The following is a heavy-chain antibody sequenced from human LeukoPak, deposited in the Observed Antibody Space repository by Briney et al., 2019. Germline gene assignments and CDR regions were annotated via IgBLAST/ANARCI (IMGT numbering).Heavy chain of an antibody. CDR3: VRNLVGASEH. J-gene: IGHJ1*01. CDR1: GSAFSRDW. D-gene: IGHD1-26*01. CDR2: INRDGSFV. V-gene: IGHV3-74*01. Sequence: PGGSRRLSCAASGSAFSRDWLHWVRYAPGKGLVWVARINRDGSFVNYADSVRGRFTISRDNAKSTLHLQMNSLRAEDTAVYHGVRNLVGASEHWGQGTLVTVSS.